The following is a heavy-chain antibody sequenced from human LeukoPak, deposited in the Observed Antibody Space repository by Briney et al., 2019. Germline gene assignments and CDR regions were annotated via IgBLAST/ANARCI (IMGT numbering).Heavy chain of an antibody. CDR2: IYTSGST. V-gene: IGHV4-4*07. J-gene: IGHJ4*02. CDR1: GGSISSYY. CDR3: ARDRITMVRGVTPDY. D-gene: IGHD3-10*01. Sequence: PSETLSLTCTVSGGSISSYYWSWIRQPAGKGLEWIGRIYTSGSTNYNPSLKSRVTMSVDTSKNQFSLKLSSVTAADTAVYYCARDRITMVRGVTPDYWGQGTLVTVSS.